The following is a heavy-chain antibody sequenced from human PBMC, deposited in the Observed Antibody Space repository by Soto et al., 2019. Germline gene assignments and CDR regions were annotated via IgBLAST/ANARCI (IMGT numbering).Heavy chain of an antibody. V-gene: IGHV1-69*13. D-gene: IGHD6-13*01. CDR3: ARDWPKQQLANDAFDI. J-gene: IGHJ3*02. CDR2: IIPIFGTA. Sequence: ASVKVSCKASGGTFSSYAISWVRQAPGQGLEWMGGIIPIFGTANYAQKFQGRVTITADESTSTAYMELSSLRSEDTAVYYCARDWPKQQLANDAFDIWGQGTMVTVSS. CDR1: GGTFSSYA.